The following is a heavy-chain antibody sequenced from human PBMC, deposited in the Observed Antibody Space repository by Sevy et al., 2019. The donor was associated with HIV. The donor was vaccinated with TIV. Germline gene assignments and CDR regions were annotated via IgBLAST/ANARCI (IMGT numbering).Heavy chain of an antibody. CDR1: GFTFSSYA. J-gene: IGHJ5*02. CDR3: AKDWYYYDSSGYYPNWFDP. CDR2: ISGSGGST. D-gene: IGHD3-22*01. V-gene: IGHV3-23*01. Sequence: GGSLRLSCAASGFTFSSYAMSWVRQAPGKGLEWVSAISGSGGSTYYADSVKGRFTISRDNSKNTLYLQMNSLRAEDTAVYYGAKDWYYYDSSGYYPNWFDPWGQGTLVTVSS.